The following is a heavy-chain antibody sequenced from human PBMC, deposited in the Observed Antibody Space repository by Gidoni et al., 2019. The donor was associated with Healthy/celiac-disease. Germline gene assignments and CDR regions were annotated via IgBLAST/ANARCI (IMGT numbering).Heavy chain of an antibody. Sequence: EVQLLESGGGLVQPGGSLRLSCAASGFTFSSYAMSWVRQAPGKGLEWVSAISGSGGSTYYADSVKGRFTISRDNSKNTLYLQMNSLRAEDTAVYYCAKSSLYCTNGVCPPDYYYYYGMDVWGQGTTVTVSS. J-gene: IGHJ6*02. CDR3: AKSSLYCTNGVCPPDYYYYYGMDV. D-gene: IGHD2-8*01. CDR2: ISGSGGST. CDR1: GFTFSSYA. V-gene: IGHV3-23*01.